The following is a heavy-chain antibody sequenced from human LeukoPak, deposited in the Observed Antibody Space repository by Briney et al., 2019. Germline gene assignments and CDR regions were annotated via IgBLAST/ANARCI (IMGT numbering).Heavy chain of an antibody. CDR2: ISSSSSTI. CDR3: ARSWLHKTYYFDY. V-gene: IGHV3-48*01. J-gene: IGHJ4*02. CDR1: GFTFSSYS. Sequence: PGGSLRLSCAASGFTFSSYSMNWVRQAPGKGLEWVSYISSSSSTIYYADSVKGRFTISRDNAKNSLYLQMNSLRAEDTAVYYCARSWLHKTYYFDYWGQGTLVTVSS. D-gene: IGHD5-24*01.